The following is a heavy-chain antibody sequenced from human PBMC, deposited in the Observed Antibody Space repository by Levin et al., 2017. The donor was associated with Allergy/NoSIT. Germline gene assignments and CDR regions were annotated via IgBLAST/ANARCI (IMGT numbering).Heavy chain of an antibody. J-gene: IGHJ3*02. CDR3: AKGDATYYYDSSGYRDAFDI. CDR2: ISGSGGST. CDR1: GFTFSSYA. Sequence: GGSLRLSCAASGFTFSSYAMSWVRQAPGKGLEWVSAISGSGGSTYYADSVKGRFTISRDNSKNTLYLQMNSLRAEDTAVYYCAKGDATYYYDSSGYRDAFDIWGQGTMVTVSS. V-gene: IGHV3-23*01. D-gene: IGHD3-22*01.